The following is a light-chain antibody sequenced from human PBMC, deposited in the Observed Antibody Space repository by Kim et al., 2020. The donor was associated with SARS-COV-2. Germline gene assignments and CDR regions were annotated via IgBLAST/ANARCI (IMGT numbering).Light chain of an antibody. J-gene: IGKJ3*01. Sequence: ASVGDSVTIACRTSQNIASYLNWYQQRPGQAPKLLIYAPSTLASGAPSRFTANGSGTDFTLTIDSVQREDFATYFCQQSYSAPFTFGPGTKVDIK. CDR2: APS. V-gene: IGKV1-39*01. CDR1: QNIASY. CDR3: QQSYSAPFT.